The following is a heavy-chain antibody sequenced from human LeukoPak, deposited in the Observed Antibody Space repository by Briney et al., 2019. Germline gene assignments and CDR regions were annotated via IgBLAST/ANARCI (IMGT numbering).Heavy chain of an antibody. CDR1: GGSISSGGYS. D-gene: IGHD4-17*01. CDR3: ARGGTTAYYFDY. Sequence: SETPSLTCAVSGGSISSGGYSWSWIRQPPGKGLEWIGYIYHSGSTYYNPSLKSRVTISVDRSKNQFSLKLSSVTAADTAVYYCARGGTTAYYFDYWGQGTLVTVSS. V-gene: IGHV4-30-2*01. CDR2: IYHSGST. J-gene: IGHJ4*02.